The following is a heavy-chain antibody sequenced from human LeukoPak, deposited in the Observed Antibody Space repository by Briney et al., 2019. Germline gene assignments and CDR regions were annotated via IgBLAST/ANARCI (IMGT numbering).Heavy chain of an antibody. CDR1: GFTFGSYA. CDR3: AKDIKAGTIVPEFDF. Sequence: GGSLRLSCVASGFTFGSYAMSWVRQAPGKGLEWVSGISGGGGDTYHADSVKGRFTISRDNSKNTVFLQMNSLRADDTATYYCAKDIKAGTIVPEFDFWGQGTLVTVSS. J-gene: IGHJ4*02. D-gene: IGHD1-14*01. CDR2: ISGGGGDT. V-gene: IGHV3-23*01.